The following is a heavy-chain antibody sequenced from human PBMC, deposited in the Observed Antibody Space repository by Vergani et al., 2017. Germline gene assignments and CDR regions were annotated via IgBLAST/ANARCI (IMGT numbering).Heavy chain of an antibody. CDR3: AKGYCSSTSCYLDP. J-gene: IGHJ5*02. CDR2: ISWNSGSI. V-gene: IGHV3-9*01. CDR1: GFTFDDYA. D-gene: IGHD2-2*01. Sequence: EVQLVESGGGLVQPGRSLRLSCAASGFTFDDYAMHLVRQAPGKGLGWVSGISWNSGSIGYADSVKGRFTISRDNAKNSLYLQMNSLRAEDTALYYCAKGYCSSTSCYLDPWGQGTLVTVSS.